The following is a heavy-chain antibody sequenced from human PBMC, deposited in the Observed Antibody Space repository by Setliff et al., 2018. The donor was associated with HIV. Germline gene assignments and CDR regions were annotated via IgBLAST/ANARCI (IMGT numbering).Heavy chain of an antibody. CDR2: IIPMYGVT. D-gene: IGHD2-15*01. Sequence: GASVKVSCKASGGTFSSYVISWVRQAPGQGPEWMGGIIPMYGVTNYAQKFQGRVTITTDEPTSTAYMELSSLRSEDTAVYYCALPYCSGGNCWSSASLPPAGWFDPWGQGTLVTVSS. CDR3: ALPYCSGGNCWSSASLPPAGWFDP. V-gene: IGHV1-69*05. J-gene: IGHJ5*02. CDR1: GGTFSSYV.